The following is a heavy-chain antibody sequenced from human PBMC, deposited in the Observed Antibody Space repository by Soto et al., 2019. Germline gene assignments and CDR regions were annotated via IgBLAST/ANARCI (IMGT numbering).Heavy chain of an antibody. CDR3: ARGRAGLRYFDWLLESPSNTEYYFDY. V-gene: IGHV1-8*01. CDR2: MNPNSGNT. CDR1: GYTFTSYD. D-gene: IGHD3-9*01. J-gene: IGHJ4*02. Sequence: ASVKVSCKASGYTFTSYDINWVRQATGQGLEWMGWMNPNSGNTGYAQKFQGGVTMTRNTSISTAYMELSSLRSEDTAVYYCARGRAGLRYFDWLLESPSNTEYYFDYWGQGTLVTVSS.